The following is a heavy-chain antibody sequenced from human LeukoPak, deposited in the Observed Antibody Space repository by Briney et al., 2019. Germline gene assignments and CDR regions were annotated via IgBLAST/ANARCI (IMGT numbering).Heavy chain of an antibody. CDR1: GFTFSSHA. V-gene: IGHV3-23*01. Sequence: GGSLRLSCAASGFTFSSHAMSWVRQAPGKGLEWVSAISGSGGSTYYADSVKGRFTISRDNSKNTLYLQMNSLRAEDTAVYYCAKDRTTTPTRGVNWFDPWGQGTLVTVSS. CDR3: AKDRTTTPTRGVNWFDP. J-gene: IGHJ5*02. D-gene: IGHD4-11*01. CDR2: ISGSGGST.